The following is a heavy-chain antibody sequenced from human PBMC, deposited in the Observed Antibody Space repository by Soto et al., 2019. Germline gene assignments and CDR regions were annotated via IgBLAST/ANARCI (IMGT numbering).Heavy chain of an antibody. D-gene: IGHD5-18*01. Sequence: ASVKVSCKASGYTFTSYDINWVRQATGQGLEWMGWMNPNSGNTGYAQKFQGRVTMTRNTSISTAYMELSSLRSDDTAVYYCARDDSYGIMAFDIWGQGTMVTVSS. CDR2: MNPNSGNT. J-gene: IGHJ3*02. CDR3: ARDDSYGIMAFDI. V-gene: IGHV1-8*01. CDR1: GYTFTSYD.